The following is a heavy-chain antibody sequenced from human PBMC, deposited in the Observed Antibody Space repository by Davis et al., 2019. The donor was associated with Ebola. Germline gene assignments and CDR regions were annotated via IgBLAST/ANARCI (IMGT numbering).Heavy chain of an antibody. CDR2: ISSSSSTI. CDR3: AKGPADGSFDY. CDR1: GFTFSSYS. V-gene: IGHV3-48*02. Sequence: GESLKISCAASGFTFSSYSMNWVRQAPGKGLEWVSYISSSSSTIYYADSVKGRFTISRDNAKNSLSLQMNSLRDEDTAVYYCAKGPADGSFDYWGQGTLVTVSS. J-gene: IGHJ4*02. D-gene: IGHD1-26*01.